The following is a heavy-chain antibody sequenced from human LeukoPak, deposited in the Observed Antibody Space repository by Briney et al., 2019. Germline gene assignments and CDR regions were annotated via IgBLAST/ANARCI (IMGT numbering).Heavy chain of an antibody. CDR3: AKDPFFDY. J-gene: IGHJ4*02. CDR1: GFIFSNYA. Sequence: GGSLRLSCAASGFIFSNYAIHWVRQAPGKGLEWVAVISYDGSKKSYADSVKGRFTISRDNSKNTLYLQMNSLRAEDTAIYYCAKDPFFDYWGQGTLVTVSS. CDR2: ISYDGSKK. V-gene: IGHV3-30*04.